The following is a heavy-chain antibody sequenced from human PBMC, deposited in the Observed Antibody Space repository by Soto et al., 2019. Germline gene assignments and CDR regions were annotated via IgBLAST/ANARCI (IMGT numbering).Heavy chain of an antibody. CDR2: ISPKSGNI. V-gene: IGHV1-18*01. J-gene: IGHJ6*02. CDR1: GYTFTRNG. D-gene: IGHD3-22*01. CDR3: VKDRDSNSWPSRDV. Sequence: EASVNVSCKTSGYTFTRNGISWVRQAPGQGLEWMGWISPKSGNIKYAQKFQGRVIMTTDTSTSTAYMELRSLRSDDTAVYYCVKDRDSNSWPSRDVWGPGTTVTDSS.